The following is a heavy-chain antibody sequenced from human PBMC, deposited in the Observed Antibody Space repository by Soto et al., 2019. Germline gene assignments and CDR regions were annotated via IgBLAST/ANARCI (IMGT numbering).Heavy chain of an antibody. D-gene: IGHD2-15*01. CDR3: THCSGESCHGGYLGMDV. CDR2: INSDGTTT. CDR1: GFTFSGYW. V-gene: IGHV3-74*01. J-gene: IGHJ6*02. Sequence: EAQVVESGGGVVQPGGSLRLSCAGSGFTFSGYWMHWVRQSPGKGLVWVSRINSDGTTTAYADSVKGRFTISRDNSKNTLYLQMSSLRAEDTAVYYCTHCSGESCHGGYLGMDVWGQGTTVTVSS.